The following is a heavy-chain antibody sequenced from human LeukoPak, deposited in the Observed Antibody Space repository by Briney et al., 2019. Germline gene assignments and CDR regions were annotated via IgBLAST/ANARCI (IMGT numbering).Heavy chain of an antibody. Sequence: GGSLRLSCAASGFTFSHHGMHWVRQAPGKGLEWVAFIRNDGSNHYYADSVKGRFTISRDNSKNNVYLQMYSLRVEDTSIYYCVRDYHWGFDYWGQGTVVPVSS. CDR2: IRNDGSNH. V-gene: IGHV3-30*02. CDR1: GFTFSHHG. J-gene: IGHJ4*02. D-gene: IGHD7-27*01. CDR3: VRDYHWGFDY.